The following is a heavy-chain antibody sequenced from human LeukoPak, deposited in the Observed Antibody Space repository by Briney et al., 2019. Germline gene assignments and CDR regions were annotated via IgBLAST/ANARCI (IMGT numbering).Heavy chain of an antibody. J-gene: IGHJ6*03. CDR3: ARVREYKLLFRYYYYMDV. D-gene: IGHD2-2*01. CDR1: GYTFTSYG. Sequence: ASVKVSCKASGYTFTSYGISWVRQAPGQGLEWMGWISAYNGNTNYAQKLQGRVTMTTDTSTSTAYMELRSLRSDDTAVYYCARVREYKLLFRYYYYMDVWGKGTTVTISS. CDR2: ISAYNGNT. V-gene: IGHV1-18*01.